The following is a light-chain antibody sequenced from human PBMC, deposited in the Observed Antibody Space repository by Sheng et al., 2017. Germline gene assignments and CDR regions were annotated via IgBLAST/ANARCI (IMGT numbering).Light chain of an antibody. CDR2: GAS. CDR3: QQYNNWPPT. CDR1: QSVSSN. Sequence: EIVMMQSPATLSVSPGERATLSCRASQSVSSNLAWYQQKPGQAPRLLIYGASTRATGIPARFSGSGSGTEFTLTISSLQSEDFAVYYCQQYNNWPPTFGQGTKLE. J-gene: IGKJ2*01. V-gene: IGKV3-15*01.